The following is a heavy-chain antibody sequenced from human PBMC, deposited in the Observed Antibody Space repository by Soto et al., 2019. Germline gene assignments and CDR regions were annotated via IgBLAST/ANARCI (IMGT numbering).Heavy chain of an antibody. J-gene: IGHJ6*02. V-gene: IGHV3-9*01. CDR3: AKDISGRGSYYYYYGMDV. Sequence: EVQLVESGGGLVQPGRSLRLSCAASGFTFDDYAMHWVRQAPGKGLERVSGISWNSGNMGYADSVKARFTISRDNDKNPLTLQMHSLREEDTALYSCAKDISGRGSYYYYYGMDVGGLGTTVTVSS. CDR1: GFTFDDYA. CDR2: ISWNSGNM. D-gene: IGHD3-16*01.